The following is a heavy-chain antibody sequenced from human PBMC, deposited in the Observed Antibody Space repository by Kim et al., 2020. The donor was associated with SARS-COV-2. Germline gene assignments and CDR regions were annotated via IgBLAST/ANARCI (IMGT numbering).Heavy chain of an antibody. Sequence: GGSLRLSCAASGFTFSSYGMHWVRQAPGKGLEWVAVIWYDGSNKYYADSVKGRFTISRDNSKNTLYLQMNSLRAEDTAVYYCARDPSDYGYPASSERFDYWGQGTLVTVSS. D-gene: IGHD4-17*01. V-gene: IGHV3-33*01. CDR1: GFTFSSYG. CDR2: IWYDGSNK. CDR3: ARDPSDYGYPASSERFDY. J-gene: IGHJ4*02.